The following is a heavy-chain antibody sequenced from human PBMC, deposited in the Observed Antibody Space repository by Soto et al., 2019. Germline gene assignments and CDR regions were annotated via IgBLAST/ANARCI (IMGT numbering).Heavy chain of an antibody. CDR1: GYTFTSYG. D-gene: IGHD2-2*01. CDR3: ARDPTGYCSSTSCYPLDY. Sequence: ASVKVSCKASGYTFTSYGISWVRQAPGQGLEWMGWISAYNGNTNYAQKLQGRVAMTTDTSTSTAYMELRSLRSDDTAVYYCARDPTGYCSSTSCYPLDYWGQGTLVTVSS. V-gene: IGHV1-18*01. J-gene: IGHJ4*02. CDR2: ISAYNGNT.